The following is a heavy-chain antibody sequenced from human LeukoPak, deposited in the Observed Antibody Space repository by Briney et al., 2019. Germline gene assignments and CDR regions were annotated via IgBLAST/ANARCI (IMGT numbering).Heavy chain of an antibody. CDR3: TRVGYIDEGIDY. Sequence: PGGSLRLSCAASGFTVSSNYMSWVRQAPGKGLEWVSVIYSGGSTYYADSVKDRFTISRDNAKNSLYLQMNSLRAEDTAIYYCTRVGYIDEGIDYWGQGTLVTVSS. CDR1: GFTVSSNY. J-gene: IGHJ4*02. D-gene: IGHD5-24*01. CDR2: IYSGGST. V-gene: IGHV3-53*01.